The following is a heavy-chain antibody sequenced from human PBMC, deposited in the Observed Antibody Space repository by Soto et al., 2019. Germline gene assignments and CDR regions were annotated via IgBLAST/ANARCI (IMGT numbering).Heavy chain of an antibody. D-gene: IGHD2-15*01. CDR1: GDSISSYF. CDR2: IYYSGST. J-gene: IGHJ4*02. Sequence: QVQLQESGPGLVKPSETLSLTCTVSGDSISSYFWTWIRQPPGKGLEWIGSIYYSGSTKYNPSLKSRGAMSVDTSKKQFSLKLSSVTAADTAVYYCARDYCSGGSCQLDYWGQGTLVTVSS. CDR3: ARDYCSGGSCQLDY. V-gene: IGHV4-59*01.